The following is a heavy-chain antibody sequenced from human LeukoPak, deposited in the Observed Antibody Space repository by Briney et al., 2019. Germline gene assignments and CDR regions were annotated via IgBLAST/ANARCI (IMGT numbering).Heavy chain of an antibody. V-gene: IGHV1-69*13. CDR3: ARDYCSSTSCYYAFDI. D-gene: IGHD2-2*01. Sequence: SVKVSCKASGGTFSSYAISWVRQAPGQGLEWMGGIIPIFGTANYAQKFQGRVTITADESTSTAYMELSSLRSEDTAVYYCARDYCSSTSCYYAFDIWGQGTMVTVSS. CDR2: IIPIFGTA. CDR1: GGTFSSYA. J-gene: IGHJ3*02.